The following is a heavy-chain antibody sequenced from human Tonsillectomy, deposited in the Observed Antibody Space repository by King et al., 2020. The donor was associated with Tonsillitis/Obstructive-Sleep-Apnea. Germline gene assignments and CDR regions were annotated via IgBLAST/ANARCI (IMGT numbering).Heavy chain of an antibody. D-gene: IGHD2-2*03. CDR1: GGSISSSRYY. Sequence: QLQESGPGLVKPSETLSLTCTVSGGSISSSRYYWGWIRQPPGKGLEWIGSIYYSGSTYYNPSLKSRVTISVDTSKNQFSLKLSSVTAADTAVYYCARHGYCSSTSCYGDAFDIWGQGTMVTVSS. V-gene: IGHV4-39*01. CDR3: ARHGYCSSTSCYGDAFDI. CDR2: IYYSGST. J-gene: IGHJ3*02.